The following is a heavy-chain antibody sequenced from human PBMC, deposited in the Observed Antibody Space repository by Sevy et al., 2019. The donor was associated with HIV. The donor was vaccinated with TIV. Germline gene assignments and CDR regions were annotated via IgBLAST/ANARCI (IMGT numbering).Heavy chain of an antibody. D-gene: IGHD2-21*02. V-gene: IGHV1-8*01. CDR1: GYTFTDYE. J-gene: IGHJ4*02. CDR3: AILVSCGGACYYLHY. CDR2: VIPNSGQK. Sequence: ASVKVSCKASGYTFTDYEINWVRQPSGQGLEWMGWVIPNSGQKAYAQKFQGRVTMTRSTSTGAAYMELSGLRSEDSATYYCAILVSCGGACYYLHYWGQGTLVTVSS.